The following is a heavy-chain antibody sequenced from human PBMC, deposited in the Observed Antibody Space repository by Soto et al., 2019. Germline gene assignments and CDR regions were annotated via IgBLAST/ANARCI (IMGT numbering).Heavy chain of an antibody. CDR1: GFTFSTYD. J-gene: IGHJ4*02. D-gene: IGHD3-16*01. CDR2: ISSSSSYI. Sequence: EMQLVESGGGLVKPGGSLRLSCAASGFTFSTYDLYWVRQAPGKGLEWVSSISSSSSYIYYAESVKGRFSISRGNAMKSLYLHMNSLRAEDTAVYYCARGSWGRSSLIDSWGQGTLVTVSS. CDR3: ARGSWGRSSLIDS. V-gene: IGHV3-21*01.